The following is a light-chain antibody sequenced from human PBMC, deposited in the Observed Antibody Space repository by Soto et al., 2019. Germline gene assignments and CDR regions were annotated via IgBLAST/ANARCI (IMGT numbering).Light chain of an antibody. CDR1: SSGVGGYNY. Sequence: QSVLTQPASVSGSPGQSITISCTGTSSGVGGYNYVSWYQQHPGKAPKLMIYEVSNRPSGVSNRFSGSKSGNTASLTISGLQAEDEADYYCSSYTSSSTLEGVFGTGTKVTVL. CDR3: SSYTSSSTLEGV. CDR2: EVS. J-gene: IGLJ1*01. V-gene: IGLV2-14*01.